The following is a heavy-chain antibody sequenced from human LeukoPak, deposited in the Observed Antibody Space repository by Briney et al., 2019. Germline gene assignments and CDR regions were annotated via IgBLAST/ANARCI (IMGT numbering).Heavy chain of an antibody. CDR2: IRHDGTNK. D-gene: IGHD3-3*01. CDR1: GFIFSSYG. V-gene: IGHV3-30*02. CDR3: AKGSGYYTYNWFDP. Sequence: GGSLRPSCAASGFIFSSYGMHWVRQAPGKGLEWVALIRHDGTNKYYTDSVRGRFTISSDDSTNTVYLEMNSLRGEDTAVYYCAKGSGYYTYNWFDPWGQGTLVTVSS. J-gene: IGHJ5*02.